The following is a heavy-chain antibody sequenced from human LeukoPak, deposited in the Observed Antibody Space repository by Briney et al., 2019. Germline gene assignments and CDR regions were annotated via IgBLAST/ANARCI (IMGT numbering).Heavy chain of an antibody. CDR3: ARDKEGLLDY. CDR1: GGSFSGYY. J-gene: IGHJ4*02. Sequence: SETLSLTCAVYGGSFSGYYWSWIRQPPGKGLEWIGEINHSGSTNYNPSLKSRVTISVDTSKNQFSLKLSSVTAADTAVYYCARDKEGLLDYWGQGTLVTVSS. CDR2: INHSGST. V-gene: IGHV4-34*01.